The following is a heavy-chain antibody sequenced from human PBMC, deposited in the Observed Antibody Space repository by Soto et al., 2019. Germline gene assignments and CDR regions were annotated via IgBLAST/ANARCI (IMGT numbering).Heavy chain of an antibody. CDR2: IYYSGST. J-gene: IGHJ4*02. Sequence: SSETLSLTCTVSGGSISSSSYYWGWIRQPPGKGLEWIGSIYYSGSTYYNPSLKSRVTISVDTSKNQFSLKLSSVTAADTAVYYCATYWGHDSRPFFFDYWGQGTLVTVSS. D-gene: IGHD3-22*01. CDR1: GGSISSSSYY. CDR3: ATYWGHDSRPFFFDY. V-gene: IGHV4-39*01.